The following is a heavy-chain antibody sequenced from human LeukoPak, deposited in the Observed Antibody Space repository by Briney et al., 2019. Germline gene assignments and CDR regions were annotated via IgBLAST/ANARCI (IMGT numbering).Heavy chain of an antibody. CDR1: GFTFSSYS. Sequence: PGGSLRLSCAASGFTFSSYSMNWVRQAPGKGLEWVSVIYSGGSTYYADSVKGRFTISRDNSKNTLYLQMNSLRAEDTAVYYCARENYYDSTLDYWGQGTLVTVSS. CDR2: IYSGGST. CDR3: ARENYYDSTLDY. J-gene: IGHJ4*02. V-gene: IGHV3-66*01. D-gene: IGHD3-22*01.